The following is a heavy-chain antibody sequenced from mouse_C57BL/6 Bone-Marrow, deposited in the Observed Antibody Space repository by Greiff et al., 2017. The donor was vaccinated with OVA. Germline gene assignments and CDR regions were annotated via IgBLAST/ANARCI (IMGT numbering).Heavy chain of an antibody. J-gene: IGHJ3*01. V-gene: IGHV14-4*01. Sequence: VQLQQSGAELVRPGASVKLSCTASGFNIKDDYMHWVKQRPEQGLEWIGWIDPENGDTEYASKFQGKANITADTSSNTAYLQLSSLTSEYTAVYYCTAPGGFAYWGQGTLVTVSA. CDR3: TAPGGFAY. CDR2: IDPENGDT. CDR1: GFNIKDDY.